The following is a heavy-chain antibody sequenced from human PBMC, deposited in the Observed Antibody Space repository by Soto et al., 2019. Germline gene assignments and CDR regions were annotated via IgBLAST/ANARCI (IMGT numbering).Heavy chain of an antibody. Sequence: SETLSLTCSVSGDSISNLDYFWAWIRQPPGQALEYIGYIYKSSTTYYNPSFESRVAISVDTSKSQCSLNVTSVAASDTAVYFCAIGRCCLTGRCFPKWCDSWGEGAPVTVS. J-gene: IGHJ5*01. CDR2: IYKSSTT. V-gene: IGHV4-30-4*01. D-gene: IGHD7-27*01. CDR3: AIGRCCLTGRCFPKWCDS. CDR1: GDSISNLDYF.